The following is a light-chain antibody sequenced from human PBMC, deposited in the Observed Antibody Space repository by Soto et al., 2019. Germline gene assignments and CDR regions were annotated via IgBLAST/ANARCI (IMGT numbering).Light chain of an antibody. V-gene: IGKV3-20*01. CDR2: GAS. CDR1: QSVTSSY. J-gene: IGKJ4*01. Sequence: EIVLTQSPGTLSLSPGERATLSCRASQSVTSSYLAWYQQKPGQAPRLLIYGASSRATGIPDRFSGSGSGTDFPLTIRRLEPEDFAVYYCQQYGNSPLTFGGGTKVEIK. CDR3: QQYGNSPLT.